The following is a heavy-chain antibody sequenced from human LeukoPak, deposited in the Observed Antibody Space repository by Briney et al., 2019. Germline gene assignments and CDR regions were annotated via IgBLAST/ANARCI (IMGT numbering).Heavy chain of an antibody. CDR2: MNPNSGNT. CDR1: GYTFTSYD. D-gene: IGHD4-17*01. Sequence: ASVKVSCKASGYTFTSYDINWVRQATGQGLEWMGWMNPNSGNTGYAQKFQGRVTITRNTSISTAYMELSSLRSEDTAMYYCARGLTVTTRPAGYWGQGTLVTVSS. CDR3: ARGLTVTTRPAGY. J-gene: IGHJ4*02. V-gene: IGHV1-8*03.